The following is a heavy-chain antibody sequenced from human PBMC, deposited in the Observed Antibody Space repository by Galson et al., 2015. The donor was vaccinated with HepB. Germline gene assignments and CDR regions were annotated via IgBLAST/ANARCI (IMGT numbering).Heavy chain of an antibody. CDR1: GGSFSGYY. Sequence: LSLTCAVYGGSFSGYYWSWIRQPPGKGLEWIGEINHSGSTNYNPSLKSRVTISVDTSKNQFSLKLSSVTAADTAVYYCARGRRYYDSSGYLLVYFDYWGQGTLVTVSS. J-gene: IGHJ4*02. V-gene: IGHV4-34*01. CDR2: INHSGST. D-gene: IGHD3-22*01. CDR3: ARGRRYYDSSGYLLVYFDY.